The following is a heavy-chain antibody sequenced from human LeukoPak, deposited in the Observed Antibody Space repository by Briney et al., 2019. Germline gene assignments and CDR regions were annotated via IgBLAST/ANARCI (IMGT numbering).Heavy chain of an antibody. J-gene: IGHJ4*02. Sequence: ASVKVSCKASEYTFTGYYLHWVRQAPGQGLEWMGWINPHSGDTDYAQKFQGRVTMTRDTSISTAYMALSRLRSDDTAVYYCARWGGHCTSGLCYYFDCWGQGTLVTVSS. D-gene: IGHD2-8*01. CDR1: EYTFTGYY. CDR2: INPHSGDT. CDR3: ARWGGHCTSGLCYYFDC. V-gene: IGHV1-2*02.